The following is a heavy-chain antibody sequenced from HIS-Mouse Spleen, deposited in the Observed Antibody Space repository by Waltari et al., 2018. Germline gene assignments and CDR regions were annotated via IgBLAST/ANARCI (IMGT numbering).Heavy chain of an antibody. D-gene: IGHD3-3*01. J-gene: IGHJ3*02. CDR2: ISTSGST. Sequence: QVQLQESGPGLVKPSETLSLTCTVSGGSISSYYWSWIRRPAGKGSEWIVRISTSGSTNYNPSLKSRVTMSVDTSKNQFSLKLSSVTAADTAVYYCARDFHDFWSGYYGGDKKHDAFDIWGQGTMVTVSS. CDR3: ARDFHDFWSGYYGGDKKHDAFDI. CDR1: GGSISSYY. V-gene: IGHV4-4*07.